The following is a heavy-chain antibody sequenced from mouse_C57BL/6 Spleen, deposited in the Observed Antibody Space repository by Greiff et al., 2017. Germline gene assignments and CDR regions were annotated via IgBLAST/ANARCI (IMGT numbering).Heavy chain of an antibody. CDR2: ISGGGGNT. V-gene: IGHV5-9*01. J-gene: IGHJ4*01. Sequence: EVHLVESGGGLVKPGGSLKLSCAASGFTFSSYTMSWVRQTPEKRLEWVATISGGGGNTYYPDSVKGRFTISRDNAKNTLYLQMSSLRSEDTALYYCARQGVYDDYDGYAMDYWGQGTSVTVSS. CDR3: ARQGVYDDYDGYAMDY. D-gene: IGHD2-4*01. CDR1: GFTFSSYT.